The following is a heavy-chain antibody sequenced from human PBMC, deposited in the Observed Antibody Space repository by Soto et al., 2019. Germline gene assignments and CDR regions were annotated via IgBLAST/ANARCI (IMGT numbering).Heavy chain of an antibody. J-gene: IGHJ2*01. Sequence: QVQLVESGGGVVQPGRSLRLSCAASGFTFSSYGMHWVRQAPGKGLEWVAVISYDGSNKYYADSVKGRFIISRDNSKNTLYLQMISLRAEDTAVYYCAKDRFRSGGVSWYFDLWGRGTLVTVSS. D-gene: IGHD3-3*01. CDR1: GFTFSSYG. V-gene: IGHV3-30*18. CDR3: AKDRFRSGGVSWYFDL. CDR2: ISYDGSNK.